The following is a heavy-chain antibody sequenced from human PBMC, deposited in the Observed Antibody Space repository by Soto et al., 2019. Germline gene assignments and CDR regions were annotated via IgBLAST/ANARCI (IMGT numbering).Heavy chain of an antibody. CDR1: GYSLSSGYY. D-gene: IGHD6-6*01. V-gene: IGHV4-38-2*01. Sequence: RSLTCAVSGYSLSSGYYRGWIRQPPGKGLEWIGSIYHSGSTYYNPSLKSRVTISVDTSKNQFSLKLRSVTAADTAVYYCARVFAARPTGWFDPWGQGTPVTVSS. CDR2: IYHSGST. J-gene: IGHJ5*02. CDR3: ARVFAARPTGWFDP.